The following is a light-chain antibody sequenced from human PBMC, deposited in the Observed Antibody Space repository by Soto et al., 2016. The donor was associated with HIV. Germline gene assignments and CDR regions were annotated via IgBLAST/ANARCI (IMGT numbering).Light chain of an antibody. CDR3: QVWGSSSDHYV. V-gene: IGLV3-21*04. CDR1: NIGREY. J-gene: IGLJ1*01. CDR2: YDS. Sequence: SYELTQPPSVSVAPGKTATITCGGNNIGREYVYWYQQKLGQAPVLVVSYDSDRPSGIPERFSGSHSGNTATLTISRVEAGDEADYYCQVWGSSSDHYVFGTGTKVTVL.